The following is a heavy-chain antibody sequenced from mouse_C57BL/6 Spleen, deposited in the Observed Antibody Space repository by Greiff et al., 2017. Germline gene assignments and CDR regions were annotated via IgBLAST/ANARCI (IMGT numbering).Heavy chain of an antibody. V-gene: IGHV1-52*01. CDR3: ARFTTVGDFDY. Sequence: QVQLQQPGAELVRPGSSVKLSCKASGYTFTSYWLHWVKQRPIQGLEWIGNIDTSDSETHYNQKFKDKSTLPVDKSSSTAYMQLSSLTSEDSAVYYCARFTTVGDFDYWGQGTTLTVSS. J-gene: IGHJ2*01. D-gene: IGHD1-1*01. CDR1: GYTFTSYW. CDR2: IDTSDSET.